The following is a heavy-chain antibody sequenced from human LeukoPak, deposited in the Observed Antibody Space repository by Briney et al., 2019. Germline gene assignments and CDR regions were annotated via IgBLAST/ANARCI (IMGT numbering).Heavy chain of an antibody. Sequence: GGSLRLSCAASGFTFSGSAIHWVRQSSGKGLVWVSRINSDGSSTSYADSVKGRVTISRDNAKNTLYLQMNSLRAEDTAVYYCARDGDSSGYYVNFDYWGQGTLVTVSS. J-gene: IGHJ4*02. V-gene: IGHV3-74*01. CDR2: INSDGSST. CDR1: GFTFSGSA. CDR3: ARDGDSSGYYVNFDY. D-gene: IGHD3-22*01.